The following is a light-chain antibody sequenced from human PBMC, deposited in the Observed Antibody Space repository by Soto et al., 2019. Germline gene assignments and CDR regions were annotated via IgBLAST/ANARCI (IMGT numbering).Light chain of an antibody. CDR1: SSDVGGYNY. CDR3: SSYTSSSTLVV. Sequence: SALTQPASVSGSPGQSITISCTGTSSDVGGYNYVSWYQQHPGKAPKLMIYEVSNRPSGVSNRFSGSKSGNTASLTISGLQAEDEADYYCSSYTSSSTLVVFGGVTKLTV. J-gene: IGLJ2*01. CDR2: EVS. V-gene: IGLV2-14*01.